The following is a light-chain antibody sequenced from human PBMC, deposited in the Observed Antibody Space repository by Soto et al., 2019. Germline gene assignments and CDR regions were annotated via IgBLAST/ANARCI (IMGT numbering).Light chain of an antibody. CDR3: QQYNSYPIT. Sequence: DIQMTQSPSTLSVSVGDRVTITCRASQSISSWLAWDQQKPGKAPKLLIYDASNLESGVPSRFSGSGSGTEFTLTISSLQPDDFATYYCQQYNSYPITFGQGTRLEI. CDR1: QSISSW. J-gene: IGKJ5*01. V-gene: IGKV1-5*01. CDR2: DAS.